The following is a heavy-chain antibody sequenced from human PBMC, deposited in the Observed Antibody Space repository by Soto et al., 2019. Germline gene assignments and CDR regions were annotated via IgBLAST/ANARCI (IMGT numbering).Heavy chain of an antibody. Sequence: QVQVQQSGPGLVKPSETLSLTCTVSSGPSKSHNWGWIRQPPGRGLEWIGYVYDTWSPSYNPSLKSLVPVSADTSTTRISLTLRFVTAAATAVYYCVRQGIGFLHGLVDVWGQGTTVIVSS. V-gene: IGHV4-59*08. CDR2: VYDTWSP. J-gene: IGHJ6*01. CDR1: SGPSKSHN. D-gene: IGHD3-10*01. CDR3: VRQGIGFLHGLVDV.